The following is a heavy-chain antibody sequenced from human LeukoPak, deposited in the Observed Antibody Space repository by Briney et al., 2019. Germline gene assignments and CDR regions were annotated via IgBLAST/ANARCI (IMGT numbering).Heavy chain of an antibody. CDR3: TRRVDAPRWYDP. J-gene: IGHJ5*02. Sequence: PGWSLRLSCAASGFTFSTYWMRLLRQAPGARLVGASRINVDVSTTNYADSVKRRFTISRDHAKNTLYLQMNSLRAEDTAVYYCTRRVDAPRWYDPWGQGTLVTVSS. V-gene: IGHV3-74*01. D-gene: IGHD2-15*01. CDR1: GFTFSTYW. CDR2: INVDVSTT.